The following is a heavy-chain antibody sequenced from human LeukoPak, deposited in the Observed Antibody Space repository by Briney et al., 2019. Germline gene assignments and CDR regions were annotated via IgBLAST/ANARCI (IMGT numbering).Heavy chain of an antibody. CDR3: VRGYQLLPDAFDI. Sequence: PAETLSLTCTASGDSISTYSWIYIRQPPGKGLEWIGNISYSGSTKYNPSLKSRVTISLDTSKNQFSLKLSSVTAADTAVYYCVRGYQLLPDAFDIWGQGTMVTVSS. CDR2: ISYSGST. V-gene: IGHV4-59*01. J-gene: IGHJ3*02. CDR1: GDSISTYS. D-gene: IGHD2-2*01.